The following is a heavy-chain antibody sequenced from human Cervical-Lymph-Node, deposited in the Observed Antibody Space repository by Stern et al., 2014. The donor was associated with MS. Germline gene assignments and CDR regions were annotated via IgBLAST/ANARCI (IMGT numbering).Heavy chain of an antibody. V-gene: IGHV2-5*02. Sequence: QVTLKESGPTLVKPTQTVTLTCTLSGFSVTTAGVGVGWIRQPPGKSLEWLALIYWDDDKLYSPSLKNRLTSTKDTYKNQVVLTMTNVDPVDTATYYCAHSRVKYCRGGTCYSSLFDYWGQGTLVTVSS. CDR3: AHSRVKYCRGGTCYSSLFDY. J-gene: IGHJ4*02. CDR2: IYWDDDK. D-gene: IGHD2-15*01. CDR1: GFSVTTAGVG.